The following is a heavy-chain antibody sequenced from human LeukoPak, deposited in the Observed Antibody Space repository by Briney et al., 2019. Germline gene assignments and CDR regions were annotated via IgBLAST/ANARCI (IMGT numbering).Heavy chain of an antibody. V-gene: IGHV3-23*01. J-gene: IGHJ5*02. CDR1: GFTFSSYA. Sequence: GGSLRLSCEASGFTFSSYAMSWVRQAPGQGLEWVSAISGSGGYTYYADSVKGRFTISRDNSKNTLYLQMSSLRGADTAVYYCAKAESPTATRGKWFDPWGQGILVTVSS. CDR2: ISGSGGYT. D-gene: IGHD2-2*01. CDR3: AKAESPTATRGKWFDP.